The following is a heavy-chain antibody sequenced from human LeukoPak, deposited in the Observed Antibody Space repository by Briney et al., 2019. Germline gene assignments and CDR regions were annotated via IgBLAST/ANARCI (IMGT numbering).Heavy chain of an antibody. Sequence: GGSLRLSCAASGFTFSDYGLGWVRQAPGKGLEWVSGISGSGGSTYYGDSVKGRFTISRDNSKNTLYLQMNRLRAEDTAVYYCAKVPLIAAPKHFDYWGQGTLVTVSS. V-gene: IGHV3-23*01. J-gene: IGHJ4*02. CDR3: AKVPLIAAPKHFDY. D-gene: IGHD6-13*01. CDR1: GFTFSDYG. CDR2: ISGSGGST.